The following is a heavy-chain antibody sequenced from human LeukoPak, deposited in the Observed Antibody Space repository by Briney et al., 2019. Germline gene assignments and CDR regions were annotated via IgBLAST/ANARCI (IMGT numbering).Heavy chain of an antibody. D-gene: IGHD1-7*01. CDR1: GGTFSSYA. CDR3: ARANNWNYALGY. V-gene: IGHV1-69*05. J-gene: IGHJ4*02. CDR2: IIPIFGTA. Sequence: ASVKVSCKASGGTFSSYAISWVRQAPGQGLEWMGGIIPIFGTANYAQKFQGRVTMTTDTSTGTVYMELRSLRSDDTAMYYCARANNWNYALGYWGQGTLVTVSS.